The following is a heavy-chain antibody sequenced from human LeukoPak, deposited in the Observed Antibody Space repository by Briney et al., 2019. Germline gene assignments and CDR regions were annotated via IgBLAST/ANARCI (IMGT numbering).Heavy chain of an antibody. V-gene: IGHV4-39*01. Sequence: SETLSLTCTVSGGSISSSSYYWGWIRQPPGKGLEWIGSIYYSGSTYYNPSLKSRVTISVDTSKNQFSLKLSSVTAADTAVYYCARAPIGYCSGGSCYSSTNWFDPWGQGTLVTVSS. J-gene: IGHJ5*02. CDR1: GGSISSSSYY. CDR2: IYYSGST. D-gene: IGHD2-15*01. CDR3: ARAPIGYCSGGSCYSSTNWFDP.